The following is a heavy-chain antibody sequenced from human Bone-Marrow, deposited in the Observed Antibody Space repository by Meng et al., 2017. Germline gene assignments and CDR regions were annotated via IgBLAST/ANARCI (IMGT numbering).Heavy chain of an antibody. J-gene: IGHJ4*02. Sequence: QLQLQESGSGLVKPSQTLSLTCAVSGGSFSSGGYSWSWIRQPPGKGLEWIGYIYHSGTTYYNPSLKSRVTISVDRSKNQFSLNLSSVTAADTAVYYCARYSSSSLAFDFWGQGTLVTVSS. D-gene: IGHD6-6*01. CDR3: ARYSSSSLAFDF. CDR1: GGSFSSGGYS. V-gene: IGHV4-30-2*01. CDR2: IYHSGTT.